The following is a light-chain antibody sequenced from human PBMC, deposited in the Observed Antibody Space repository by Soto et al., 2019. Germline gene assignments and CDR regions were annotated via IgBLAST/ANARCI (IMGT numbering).Light chain of an antibody. CDR3: QQYNNWPLT. V-gene: IGKV3-20*01. Sequence: EIVLTQSPGTLSLSAGERATLSCRASQSVSNNYLAWYQQKPGQAPRLLIYGASNRATGIPARFSGSGSGADFTLTISSLEPEDFAVYYCQQYNNWPLTFGGGTKVDI. J-gene: IGKJ4*01. CDR1: QSVSNNY. CDR2: GAS.